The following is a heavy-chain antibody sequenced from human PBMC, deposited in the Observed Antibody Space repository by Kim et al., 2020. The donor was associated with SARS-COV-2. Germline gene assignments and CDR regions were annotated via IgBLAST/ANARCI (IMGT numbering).Heavy chain of an antibody. CDR1: GFTVNNAW. Sequence: GGSLRLSCAASGFTVNNAWMSWVRQAPGKGLQWVGRIKGKSDGGTTDYPAHVKGRFTISRDDSTNTLHLQMNSLQTEDTAVYYCTTDRMHENGDYWPVQFGYWGQGSLVTVSS. J-gene: IGHJ4*02. D-gene: IGHD2-21*01. CDR2: IKGKSDGGTT. V-gene: IGHV3-15*01. CDR3: TTDRMHENGDYWPVQFGY.